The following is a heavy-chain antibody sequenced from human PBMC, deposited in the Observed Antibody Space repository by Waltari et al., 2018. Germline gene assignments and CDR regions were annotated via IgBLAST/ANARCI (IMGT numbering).Heavy chain of an antibody. CDR1: GFTFGDFW. D-gene: IGHD5-12*01. CDR3: ARSLSEDIVPTTGVFFDY. J-gene: IGHJ4*02. CDR2: MKQDGIEK. Sequence: EVQLVESGGDLVQPGGSLRLSCAASGFTFGDFWLVCVIQAPGKGLEWVANMKQDGIEKFYVDSVKGRFTISRDNAKNSLYLQMNGLRVEDTAVYYCARSLSEDIVPTTGVFFDYWGQGSLVTVSS. V-gene: IGHV3-7*01.